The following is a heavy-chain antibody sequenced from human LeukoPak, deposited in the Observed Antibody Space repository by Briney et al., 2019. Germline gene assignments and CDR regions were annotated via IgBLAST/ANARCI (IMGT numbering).Heavy chain of an antibody. J-gene: IGHJ4*02. Sequence: SETLSLTCAVYGGSFSGYYWSWIRQPPGKGLEWIGEINHSGSTNYNPSLKSRVTISVDTSKNQFSLKLSSVTAADTAVYYRASSGEIAAAGTSHDYWGQGTLVTVSS. D-gene: IGHD6-13*01. V-gene: IGHV4-34*01. CDR3: ASSGEIAAAGTSHDY. CDR1: GGSFSGYY. CDR2: INHSGST.